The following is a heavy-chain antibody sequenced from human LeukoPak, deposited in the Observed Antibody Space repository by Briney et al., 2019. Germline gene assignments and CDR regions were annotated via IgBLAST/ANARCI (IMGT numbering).Heavy chain of an antibody. D-gene: IGHD3-10*01. J-gene: IGHJ4*02. CDR1: GYTFTGYH. V-gene: IGHV1-2*02. Sequence: ASVRVSCKAAGYTFTGYHMHWVRQAPGQGLEWMGWINPNSGGTNYAQKFQGRVTMTRDTSISTAYMELSRLRSDDTAVYYCARGGYYGSGWRIDYWDQGTLVTVSS. CDR2: INPNSGGT. CDR3: ARGGYYGSGWRIDY.